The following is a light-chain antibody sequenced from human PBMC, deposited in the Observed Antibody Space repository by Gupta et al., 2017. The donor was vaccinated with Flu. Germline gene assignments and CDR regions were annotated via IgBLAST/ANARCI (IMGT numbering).Light chain of an antibody. J-gene: IGLJ1*01. V-gene: IGLV2-14*01. CDR1: STDVGGYNY. CDR2: EIS. CDR3: SSYTSTSTYV. Sequence: QSALTQPPSVSGSPGQSITISCTGTSTDVGGYNYVSWYQQHPGKAPNLIIYEISNRPSGVSSRFSGSKSVNTASLTISGLQPEDEADYYCSSYTSTSTYVFGTGSKVTVL.